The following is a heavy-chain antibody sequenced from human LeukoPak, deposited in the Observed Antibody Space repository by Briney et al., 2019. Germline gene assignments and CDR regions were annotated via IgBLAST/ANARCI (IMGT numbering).Heavy chain of an antibody. CDR3: ARLSASYYDILTGYLHAFDI. CDR1: GGSISSGGYY. J-gene: IGHJ3*02. CDR2: IYYSGST. D-gene: IGHD3-9*01. Sequence: SETLSLTCIVSGGSISSGGYYWSWIRQHPGKGLEWIGYIYYSGSTYYNPSLKSRVTISVDTSKNQFSLKLSSVTAADTAVYYCARLSASYYDILTGYLHAFDIWGQGTMVTVSS. V-gene: IGHV4-31*03.